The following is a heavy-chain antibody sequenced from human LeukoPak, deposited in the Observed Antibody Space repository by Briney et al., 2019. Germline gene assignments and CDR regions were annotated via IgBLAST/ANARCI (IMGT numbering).Heavy chain of an antibody. V-gene: IGHV4-39*02. J-gene: IGHJ4*02. Sequence: SETLSLTCTVSGGSISSSSYYWGWIRQPPGEGLEWIGSIYHSGSTYYNPPLKRRVTISVDTSKNQFSLKLSSVTVADTAIYYCARDLGYGDPLRYWSQGTLVTVSS. CDR3: ARDLGYGDPLRY. CDR2: IYHSGST. CDR1: GGSISSSSYY. D-gene: IGHD4-17*01.